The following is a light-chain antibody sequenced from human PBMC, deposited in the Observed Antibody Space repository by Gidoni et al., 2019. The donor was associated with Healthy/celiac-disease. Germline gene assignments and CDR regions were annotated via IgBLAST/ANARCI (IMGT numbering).Light chain of an antibody. CDR3: QQRSNWPRT. V-gene: IGKV3-11*01. J-gene: IGKJ1*01. Sequence: EIVLTQSPATLSLSPGERATLSCRARQSVSSYLAWYQQTPGQAPRLLIYDASNRATGIPARFSGSGSGTDFTLTISSLEPEDFAVYYCQQRSNWPRTFGQGTKVEIK. CDR1: QSVSSY. CDR2: DAS.